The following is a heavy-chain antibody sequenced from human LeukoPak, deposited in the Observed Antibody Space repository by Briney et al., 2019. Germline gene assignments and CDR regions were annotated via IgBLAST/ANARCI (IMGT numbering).Heavy chain of an antibody. D-gene: IGHD3-3*01. Sequence: ASVKVSCKASGYTFTSYDINWVRQATGQGLEWMGWMNTNSGNTGYAQKFQGRVTMTRNTSISAAYMELSSLRSEDTAVYYCARAPREWGFDYWGLGTLVTVSS. CDR1: GYTFTSYD. J-gene: IGHJ4*02. CDR2: MNTNSGNT. CDR3: ARAPREWGFDY. V-gene: IGHV1-8*01.